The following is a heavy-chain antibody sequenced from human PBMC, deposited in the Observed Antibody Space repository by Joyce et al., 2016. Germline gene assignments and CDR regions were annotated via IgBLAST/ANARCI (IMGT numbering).Heavy chain of an antibody. CDR2: TFYRSTWYN. D-gene: IGHD3/OR15-3a*01. CDR1: GDFVSSNSAA. J-gene: IGHJ3*02. Sequence: QVQLQQSGPGLVKPSQILSLTCAISGDFVSSNSAAWNWIRQSPSRGLECLGKTFYRSTWYNDYAVSVRSRISINPDTSKNLFSLHLNSVTPEDTAVYYCARDAGFGLDALDIWGQGTMVTVSS. CDR3: ARDAGFGLDALDI. V-gene: IGHV6-1*01.